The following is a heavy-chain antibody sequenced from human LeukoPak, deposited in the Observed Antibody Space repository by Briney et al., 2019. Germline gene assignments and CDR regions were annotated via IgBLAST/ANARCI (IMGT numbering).Heavy chain of an antibody. CDR1: GGSISSYY. V-gene: IGHV4-59*12. CDR2: IYYSGST. CDR3: ARGRKRLSYYYDSSGYYSDY. D-gene: IGHD3-22*01. Sequence: SETLSLTCTVSGGSISSYYWSWIRQPPGKGLEWIGYIYYSGSTNYNPSLKSRVTISVDTSKNQFSLKLSSVTAADTAVYYCARGRKRLSYYYDSSGYYSDYWGQGTLVTVSS. J-gene: IGHJ4*02.